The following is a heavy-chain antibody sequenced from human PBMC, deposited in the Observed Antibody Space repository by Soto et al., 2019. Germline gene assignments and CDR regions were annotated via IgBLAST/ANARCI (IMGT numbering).Heavy chain of an antibody. CDR1: GFTFSSYA. CDR3: STDPNGDYIGAFDN. CDR2: ITGSGGGT. Sequence: GGSLRLSCAASGFTFSSYAMSWVRQAPGKGLEWVSSITGSGGGTTYADSVKGRFTISRTNSKNILYLQMDSLRADDTAVYFCSTDPNGDYIGAFDNWGQGTMVTVSS. J-gene: IGHJ3*02. D-gene: IGHD4-17*01. V-gene: IGHV3-23*01.